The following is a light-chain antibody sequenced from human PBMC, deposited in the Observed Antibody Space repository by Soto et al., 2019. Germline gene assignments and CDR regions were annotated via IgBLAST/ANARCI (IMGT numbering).Light chain of an antibody. CDR1: QMVAASY. J-gene: IGKJ4*01. Sequence: EIVLTQSPGTLSLSPGERVTLSCRASQMVAASYLAWYQQKPGQAPRLLIYGATNRATGIPDRFSGRGTGTDFTLTISRLEAEDFAVYYCQQYAMSPLTVGGGAKVEL. CDR3: QQYAMSPLT. CDR2: GAT. V-gene: IGKV3-20*01.